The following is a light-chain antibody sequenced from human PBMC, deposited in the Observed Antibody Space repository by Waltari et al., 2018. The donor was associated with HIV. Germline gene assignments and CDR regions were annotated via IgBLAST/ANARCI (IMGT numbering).Light chain of an antibody. J-gene: IGKJ1*01. V-gene: IGKV1-5*03. Sequence: DIQMTQSPSTLSASVGDRVTITCRTSQSISIWLAWYQQKPGKAPRLLIYKASTLESGVPSRFSGSGSGTEFILTITSLQPDDFATYYCQHYGDFSWTFGQGTNVEIK. CDR3: QHYGDFSWT. CDR1: QSISIW. CDR2: KAS.